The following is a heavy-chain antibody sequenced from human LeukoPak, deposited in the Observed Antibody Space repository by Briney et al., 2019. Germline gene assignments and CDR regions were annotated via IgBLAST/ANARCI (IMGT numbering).Heavy chain of an antibody. CDR1: GFTFSSFA. Sequence: GGSLRLSCAASGFTFSSFAMNWVRQAPGKGLEWVSDISGSGGSTHFADSVKGRFTISRDNAKKTLYVQMNSLRAEDTAVYYRSGSPRWGGFDYWGQGTLVTVSS. CDR3: SGSPRWGGFDY. CDR2: ISGSGGST. D-gene: IGHD3-10*01. J-gene: IGHJ4*02. V-gene: IGHV3-23*01.